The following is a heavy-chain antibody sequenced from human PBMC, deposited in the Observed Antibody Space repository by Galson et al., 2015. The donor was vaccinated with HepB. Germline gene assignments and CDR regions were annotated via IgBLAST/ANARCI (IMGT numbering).Heavy chain of an antibody. CDR2: IRSKAYGGTT. V-gene: IGHV3-49*03. Sequence: SLRLSCAASGFTFGDYAMSWFRQAPGKGLEWVGFIRSKAYGGTTEYAASVKGRFTISRDDSKSIAYLQMNSLKTEDTAVYYCTRDSGMGTTSSSFFDYWGQGTLVTVSS. J-gene: IGHJ4*02. D-gene: IGHD4-17*01. CDR3: TRDSGMGTTSSSFFDY. CDR1: GFTFGDYA.